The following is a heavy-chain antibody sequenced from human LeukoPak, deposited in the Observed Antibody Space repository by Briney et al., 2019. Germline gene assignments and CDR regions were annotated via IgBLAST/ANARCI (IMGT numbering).Heavy chain of an antibody. V-gene: IGHV3-53*01. J-gene: IGHJ6*04. CDR2: IYTGGGT. CDR1: GFNVSRNY. Sequence: PGGSLRLSCAGSGFNVSRNYMSWVRQARGKGLEWVSVIYTGGGTHYADSVKGRFTISRDNSENTLYLQMNSLRAEDMAVYYCASLVVPAAILPPWGKGTTVTVSS. CDR3: ASLVVPAAILPP. D-gene: IGHD2-2*02.